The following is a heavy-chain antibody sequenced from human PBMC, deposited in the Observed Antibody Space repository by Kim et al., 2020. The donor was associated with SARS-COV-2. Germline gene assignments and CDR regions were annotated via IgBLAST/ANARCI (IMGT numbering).Heavy chain of an antibody. Sequence: SETLSLTCTVSGGSISSYYWSWIRQPPGKGLEWIGYIYYNGSTNYNPSLKSRVTISVDTSKNQFSLKLSSVTAADTAVYYCARDLGYNWNYYYYYGMDVWGQGTTVTVSS. CDR3: ARDLGYNWNYYYYYGMDV. CDR2: IYYNGST. V-gene: IGHV4-59*01. CDR1: GGSISSYY. D-gene: IGHD1-20*01. J-gene: IGHJ6*02.